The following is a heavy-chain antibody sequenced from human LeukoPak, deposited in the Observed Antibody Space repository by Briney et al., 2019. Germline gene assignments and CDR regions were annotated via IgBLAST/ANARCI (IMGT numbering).Heavy chain of an antibody. V-gene: IGHV3-48*01. CDR2: INGTGSTL. D-gene: IGHD3-10*01. J-gene: IGHJ4*02. Sequence: GESLRLSCSASGFTFSTHSMHWFRQAPGKGLEWISYINGTGSTLYYADSVTDRFTISRDNTKNSLYLQMNSLRAEDTAVYYCARDVEYGPGSSYYGGVLDYWGQGILVTVSS. CDR1: GFTFSTHS. CDR3: ARDVEYGPGSSYYGGVLDY.